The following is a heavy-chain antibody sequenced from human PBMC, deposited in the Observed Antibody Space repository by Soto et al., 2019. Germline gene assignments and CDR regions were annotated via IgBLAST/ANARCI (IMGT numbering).Heavy chain of an antibody. D-gene: IGHD1-1*01. Sequence: SETLSLTCTVSGGSISSGDYYWSWIRQPPGKGLEWIGYIYYSGSTYYNPSLKSRVTISVDTSKNQFSLKLSSVTAADTAVYYCARESNDKYYYGMDVWGQGTTVTVYS. CDR1: GGSISSGDYY. CDR3: ARESNDKYYYGMDV. V-gene: IGHV4-30-4*01. CDR2: IYYSGST. J-gene: IGHJ6*02.